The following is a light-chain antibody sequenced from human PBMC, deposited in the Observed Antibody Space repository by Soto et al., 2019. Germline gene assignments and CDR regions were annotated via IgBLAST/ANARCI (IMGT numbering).Light chain of an antibody. V-gene: IGKV3-11*01. CDR1: QSVTN. CDR3: QQRTS. J-gene: IGKJ4*01. CDR2: DAS. Sequence: EIVLTQSPATLSLSPGERATLSCRVSQSVTNLAWYQQKPGQAPRLLIYDASNRATGIPVRFSGSGSGTGFTLTISSLEPEDFAVYYCQQRTSFGGGTKVEIK.